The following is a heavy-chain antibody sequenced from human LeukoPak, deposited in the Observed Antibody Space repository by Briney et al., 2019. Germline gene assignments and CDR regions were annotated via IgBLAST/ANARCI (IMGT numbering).Heavy chain of an antibody. CDR1: GDSVSSNSAA. D-gene: IGHD1-14*01. CDR2: TYYRSKWYN. CDR3: AREGWGEPGNNYYYYMDV. J-gene: IGHJ6*03. V-gene: IGHV6-1*01. Sequence: SQTLSLTCAISGDSVSSNSAAWNWIRQSPSRGLEWLGRTYYRSKWYNDYAVSVKSRITINPDTSKNQFSLQLNSVTPEDTAVYYCAREGWGEPGNNYYYYMDVWGKGTTVTVSS.